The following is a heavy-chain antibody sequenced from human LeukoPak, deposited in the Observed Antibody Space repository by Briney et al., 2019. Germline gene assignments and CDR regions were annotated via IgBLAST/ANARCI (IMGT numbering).Heavy chain of an antibody. V-gene: IGHV4-34*01. J-gene: IGHJ4*02. CDR1: GGSFSGYY. CDR2: INNSGST. CDR3: ARGVRYSYGPFDY. Sequence: SETLSLTCAVYGGSFSGYYWSWIRQPPGKGLEWIGEINNSGSTNYNPSLKSRVTISVDTSKNQFSLKLSSVTAADTAVYYCARGVRYSYGPFDYWGQGTLVTVSS. D-gene: IGHD5-18*01.